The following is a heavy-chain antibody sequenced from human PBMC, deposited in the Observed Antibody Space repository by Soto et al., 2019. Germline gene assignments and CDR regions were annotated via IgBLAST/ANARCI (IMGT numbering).Heavy chain of an antibody. Sequence: PSETLSLTCTVSGGSVSSGSYYWSWIRQPPGKGLEWIGYIYYSGSTNYNPSLKSRVTISVDTSKNQFSLKLSSVTAADTAVYYCAREEVQLERRKYYYYYGMDVWGQGTTVTVSS. V-gene: IGHV4-61*01. CDR3: AREEVQLERRKYYYYYGMDV. CDR1: GGSVSSGSYY. J-gene: IGHJ6*02. CDR2: IYYSGST. D-gene: IGHD1-1*01.